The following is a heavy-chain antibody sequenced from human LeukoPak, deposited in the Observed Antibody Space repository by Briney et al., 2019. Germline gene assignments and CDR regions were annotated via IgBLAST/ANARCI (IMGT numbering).Heavy chain of an antibody. Sequence: AVSLRLSCAASGFTFSSYAMSWVPQAPGKGLDWDSAISGSGGSTYYADSVKGRFTISRDNSKNTLYLQMNSLRAEDTAVYYCAKVSLGYCSGGSCYYFDYWGQGTLVTVSS. CDR2: ISGSGGST. D-gene: IGHD2-15*01. V-gene: IGHV3-23*01. CDR1: GFTFSSYA. CDR3: AKVSLGYCSGGSCYYFDY. J-gene: IGHJ4*02.